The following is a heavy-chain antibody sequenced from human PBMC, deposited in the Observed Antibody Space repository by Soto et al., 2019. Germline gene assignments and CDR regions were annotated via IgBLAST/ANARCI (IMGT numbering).Heavy chain of an antibody. CDR3: AXXXNCGCAITRNNSTSRPDQKRISRRGEETAVYYCGKDLTIFGVVIFAPVNDYYGMDV. J-gene: IGHJ6*02. Sequence: ASVKVSCNASGYTFTSYDINWVRPATGQGLEWMGWMNPNSGNTGYAQKFQGRVTMTRNTSXSTAYMELSSLRSEDTAVYYCAXXXNCGCAITRNNSTSRPDQKRISRRGEETAVYYCGKDLTIFGVVIFAPVNDYYGMDVWGQGTTVTVSS. CDR2: MNPNSGNT. D-gene: IGHD3-3*01. V-gene: IGHV1-8*01. CDR1: GYTFTSYD.